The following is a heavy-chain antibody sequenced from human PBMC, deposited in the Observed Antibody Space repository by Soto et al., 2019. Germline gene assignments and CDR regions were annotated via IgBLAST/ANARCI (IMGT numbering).Heavy chain of an antibody. V-gene: IGHV3-30*18. Sequence: HPGGSLRLSCIASGFTFTTYGIQWVRQAPGKGLEWVAIITSDGNNKYYAGSVRGRFTISRDNTNNIVYLQMSSLRGEDTGVYFCAKGGDFDFWVQGTLVTVSS. CDR3: AKGGDFDF. D-gene: IGHD6-25*01. CDR2: ITSDGNNK. J-gene: IGHJ4*02. CDR1: GFTFTTYG.